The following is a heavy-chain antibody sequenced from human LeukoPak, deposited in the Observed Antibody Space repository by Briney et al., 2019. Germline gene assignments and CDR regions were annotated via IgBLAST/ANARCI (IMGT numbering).Heavy chain of an antibody. D-gene: IGHD3-10*01. J-gene: IGHJ4*02. CDR2: IRYDGRNK. CDR1: GFTFSSYA. V-gene: IGHV3-30*02. Sequence: GGSLRLSCAASGFTFSSYAMHWVRQAPGKGLEWVAFIRYDGRNKYYADSVKGRFTISRDNSKNTLYLQMNSLRAEDTAVYYCAKDRRVRGVIGPIDYWGQGTLVTVSS. CDR3: AKDRRVRGVIGPIDY.